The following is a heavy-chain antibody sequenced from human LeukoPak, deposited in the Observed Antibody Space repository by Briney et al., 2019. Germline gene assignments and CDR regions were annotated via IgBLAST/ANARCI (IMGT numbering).Heavy chain of an antibody. Sequence: GGTLRLSCAASGFTFRSYGMTWVRQAPGKGLEWVSLIYSGGSTYYADSVKGRFTISRDNSKNTLYLQMNSLRAEDTAVYYCAKDLRGATHNWGQGTLVTVSS. CDR2: IYSGGST. CDR1: GFTFRSYG. V-gene: IGHV3-66*01. D-gene: IGHD1-26*01. CDR3: AKDLRGATHN. J-gene: IGHJ4*02.